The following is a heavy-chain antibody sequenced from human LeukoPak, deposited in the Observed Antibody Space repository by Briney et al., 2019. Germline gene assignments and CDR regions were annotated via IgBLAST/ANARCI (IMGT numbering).Heavy chain of an antibody. CDR3: ARVSTDNNWGVTSYYMDV. V-gene: IGHV4-59*01. CDR2: IYYSGSN. J-gene: IGHJ6*03. Sequence: PSETLSLTCTVSGGSISSYYWSWIRQPPGKGLEWIGYIYYSGSNNYNPSLKSRVTISVDTSKNQFSLKLSSVTAADTAVYYCARVSTDNNWGVTSYYMDVWGKGITVTVSS. D-gene: IGHD7-27*01. CDR1: GGSISSYY.